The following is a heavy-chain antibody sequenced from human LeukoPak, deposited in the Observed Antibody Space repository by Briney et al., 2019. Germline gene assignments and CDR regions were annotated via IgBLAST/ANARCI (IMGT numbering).Heavy chain of an antibody. D-gene: IGHD6-6*01. CDR3: AKDKIWSSSFNFDY. J-gene: IGHJ4*02. Sequence: PGGSLRLSCAASGFTFSSYAMSWVRQAPGKGLEWVSAISGSGGSTYYADSVKGRFTISSDNSKNTLYLQMNSLRAEDTAVYYCAKDKIWSSSFNFDYWGQGTLVTVSS. V-gene: IGHV3-23*01. CDR1: GFTFSSYA. CDR2: ISGSGGST.